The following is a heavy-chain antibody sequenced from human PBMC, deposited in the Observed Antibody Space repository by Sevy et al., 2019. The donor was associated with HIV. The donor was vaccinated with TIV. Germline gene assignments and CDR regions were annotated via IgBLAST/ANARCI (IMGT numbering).Heavy chain of an antibody. CDR1: GYTFSTYR. CDR3: ARAYCSGGRCYSLAY. J-gene: IGHJ4*02. V-gene: IGHV1-18*01. Sequence: ASVKVSCKVSGYTFSTYRITWVRQAPGQGLEWMGWISPHNGDTNYAQTVQGRVTMITDTSTSTAYMELRSLRSDDTAVYYCARAYCSGGRCYSLAYWGQGTLVTVSS. CDR2: ISPHNGDT. D-gene: IGHD2-15*01.